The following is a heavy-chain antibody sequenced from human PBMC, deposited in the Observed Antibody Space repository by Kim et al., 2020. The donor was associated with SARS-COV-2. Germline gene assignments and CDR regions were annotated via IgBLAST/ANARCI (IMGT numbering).Heavy chain of an antibody. CDR3: AREGAGYSSGWDHYYYGMDV. J-gene: IGHJ6*02. CDR1: GYSFTSYW. Sequence: GESLKISCKGSGYSFTSYWIGWVRQMPGKGLEWMGIIYPGDSDTRYSPSFQGQVTISADKSISTAYLQWSSLKASDTAMYYCAREGAGYSSGWDHYYYGMDVWGQGTTVTVSS. V-gene: IGHV5-51*01. D-gene: IGHD6-19*01. CDR2: IYPGDSDT.